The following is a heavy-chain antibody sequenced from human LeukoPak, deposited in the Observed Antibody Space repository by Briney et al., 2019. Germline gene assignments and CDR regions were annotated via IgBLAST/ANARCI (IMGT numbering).Heavy chain of an antibody. CDR2: IYPGDSDT. J-gene: IGHJ1*01. V-gene: IGHV5-51*01. CDR3: ARPYCSSTSCPTFFQH. Sequence: GESLKISCKASGYSFSTYWIGWVRQMPGKGLAWMAIIYPGDSDTRYSPSFQGQVTISADKSISTAYLQWSSLKASDTAMYYCARPYCSSTSCPTFFQHWGQGTLVTVSS. D-gene: IGHD2-2*01. CDR1: GYSFSTYW.